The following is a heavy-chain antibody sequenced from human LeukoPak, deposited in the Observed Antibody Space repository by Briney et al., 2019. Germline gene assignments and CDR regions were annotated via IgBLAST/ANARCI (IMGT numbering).Heavy chain of an antibody. D-gene: IGHD3-3*01. V-gene: IGHV3-23*01. Sequence: GGSLRLSCAASTFSFSEYPMGWVRQAPGKGLEWVSGISAGGDGTYYADPVKGRFTISRDNGKNLLFLEMKSLRTEDTSVYYCAREPQSRFLERSFDLWGRGTLVTVSS. J-gene: IGHJ2*01. CDR3: AREPQSRFLERSFDL. CDR2: ISAGGDGT. CDR1: TFSFSEYP.